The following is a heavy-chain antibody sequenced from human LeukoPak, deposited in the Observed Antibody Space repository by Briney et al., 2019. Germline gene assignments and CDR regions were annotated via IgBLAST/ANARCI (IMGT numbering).Heavy chain of an antibody. CDR3: ASDRNRHYDILTGYSNWFDP. D-gene: IGHD3-9*01. Sequence: ASVKVSCKASGGTFSSYTISWVRQAPGQGLEWMGGIIPIFGTANYAQKFQGRVTITADESTSTAYMELSSLRSEDTAVYYCASDRNRHYDILTGYSNWFDPWGQGTPVTVSS. J-gene: IGHJ5*02. V-gene: IGHV1-69*13. CDR1: GGTFSSYT. CDR2: IIPIFGTA.